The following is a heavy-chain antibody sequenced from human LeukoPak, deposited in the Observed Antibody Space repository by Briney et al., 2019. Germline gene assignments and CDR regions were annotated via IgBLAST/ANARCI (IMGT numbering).Heavy chain of an antibody. D-gene: IGHD5-18*01. CDR2: VYQSGTT. Sequence: SETQSLTCTVSGFSFSSGHYWGWVRQPPGAGLEWIGSVYQSGTTYYNPSLKSRVTTSVDMSKNQFSLRLRPVTAADTAVYYCARIFIRNGYSSYFDCWGQGTLVTVSS. CDR3: ARIFIRNGYSSYFDC. CDR1: GFSFSSGHY. J-gene: IGHJ4*02. V-gene: IGHV4-38-2*02.